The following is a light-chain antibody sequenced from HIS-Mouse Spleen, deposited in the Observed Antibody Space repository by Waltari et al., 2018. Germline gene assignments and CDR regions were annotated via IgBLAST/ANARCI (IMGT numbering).Light chain of an antibody. J-gene: IGKJ2*01. CDR2: AAS. CDR3: QQSYSTPMYT. Sequence: DIQMTQSPSSLSASVGDRVTITCRASQSISSYLNWYQQKPGKAPKLLIYAASSLQSGVPSRFSGSGSGTDFTLTIGSLQPEDFATYYCQQSYSTPMYTFGQGTKLEIK. CDR1: QSISSY. V-gene: IGKV1-39*01.